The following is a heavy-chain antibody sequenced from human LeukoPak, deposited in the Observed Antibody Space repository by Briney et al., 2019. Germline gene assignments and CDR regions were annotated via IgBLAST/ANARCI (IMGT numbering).Heavy chain of an antibody. Sequence: SETLSLTCTVSGYSISSGYYWGWIRQPPGKGLEWLAMIYHTGSTYYNPSLKSRVTISADTSKNQFSLKLSSVTAADTAVYYCAKDIRSAWFGEYSWGQGTMVTVS. D-gene: IGHD3-10*01. J-gene: IGHJ3*01. V-gene: IGHV4-38-2*02. CDR1: GYSISSGYY. CDR3: AKDIRSAWFGEYS. CDR2: IYHTGST.